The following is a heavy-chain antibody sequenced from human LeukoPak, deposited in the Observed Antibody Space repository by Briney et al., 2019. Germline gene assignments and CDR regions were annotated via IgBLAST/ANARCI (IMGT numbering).Heavy chain of an antibody. D-gene: IGHD6-13*01. V-gene: IGHV3-7*04. J-gene: IGHJ4*02. CDR3: ARDSGIAAEDY. Sequence: PGGSLRLSCAASGFTVTNNYMSWVRQTPGKGLEWVANIKQDGSEKYYLDSVKGRFTISRDNAKNSLYLQMNSLRAEDTAVYYCARDSGIAAEDYWGQGTLVTVSS. CDR2: IKQDGSEK. CDR1: GFTVTNNY.